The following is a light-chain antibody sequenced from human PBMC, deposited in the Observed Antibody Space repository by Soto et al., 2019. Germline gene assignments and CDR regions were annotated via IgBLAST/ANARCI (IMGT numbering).Light chain of an antibody. Sequence: EIVLTQSPGTLSLSPGEGATLSCRASQSVTSNYLAWYQQKPGQAPRLLIYGASTRAAGVPDRFSGSVSGTDFTLNITRLEPEDFAVYYCQQYGRSPLLYTFGQGTKLGVK. V-gene: IGKV3-20*01. CDR3: QQYGRSPLLYT. J-gene: IGKJ2*01. CDR2: GAS. CDR1: QSVTSNY.